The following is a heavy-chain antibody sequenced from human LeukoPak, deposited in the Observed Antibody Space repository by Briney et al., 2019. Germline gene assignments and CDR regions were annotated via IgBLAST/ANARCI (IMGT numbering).Heavy chain of an antibody. V-gene: IGHV2-70*01. CDR2: IDWDDDK. D-gene: IGHD5-24*01. CDR1: RFSLSTSGMC. Sequence: SGPALLKPTPTLTLHRTFMRFSLSTSGMCVSWIRQPPGKALEWLALIDWDDDKYYSTSLKTRLTISKDTSKNQVVLSMTNMDPVDTATYNCARSPPLEMATTTLGFASWAQGTRFTVSS. J-gene: IGHJ4*02. CDR3: ARSPPLEMATTTLGFAS.